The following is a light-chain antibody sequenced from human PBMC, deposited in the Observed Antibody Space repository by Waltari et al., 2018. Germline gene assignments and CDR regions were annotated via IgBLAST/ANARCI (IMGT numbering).Light chain of an antibody. J-gene: IGLJ1*01. Sequence: QSALTQPASVSGTPGQSITISCSGTTSYVGSYYLVSWYQPHPGKAPKLLLCEVFKRPPDTSSRFSGAKSGSTASLTISGLQPEDEADYYCCSYAGRGTYVFGSGTKVTVL. CDR1: TSYVGSYYL. V-gene: IGLV2-23*02. CDR2: EVF. CDR3: CSYAGRGTYV.